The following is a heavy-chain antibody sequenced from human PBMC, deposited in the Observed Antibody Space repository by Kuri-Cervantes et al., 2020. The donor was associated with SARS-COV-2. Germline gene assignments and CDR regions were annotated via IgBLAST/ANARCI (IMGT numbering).Heavy chain of an antibody. CDR2: ISAYNGNT. D-gene: IGHD3-3*01. V-gene: IGHV1-18*04. CDR1: GYSFTNYG. CDR3: ARDFNDFWSGYATFDP. Sequence: SVKVSCKSSGYSFTNYGINWVRQAPGQGLEWMGWISAYNGNTIYAQKRQGRVTMTTDTSTSTAYMDLRSLRSDDTAVYYCARDFNDFWSGYATFDPWGQGTLVTVSS. J-gene: IGHJ5*02.